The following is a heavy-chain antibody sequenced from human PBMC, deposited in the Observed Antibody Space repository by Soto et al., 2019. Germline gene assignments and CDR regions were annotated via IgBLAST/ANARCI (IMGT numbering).Heavy chain of an antibody. CDR2: IYYSGST. CDR1: GGSISSYY. Sequence: SETLSLTCTVSGGSISSYYWSWIRQPPGKGLEWIGYIYYSGSTNYNPSLKSRVTISVDTSKNQFSLKLSSVTAVDTAVYYCARFCSSNSYYYYYMDVWGKGTTVTVSS. J-gene: IGHJ6*03. CDR3: ARFCSSNSYYYYYMDV. D-gene: IGHD2-2*01. V-gene: IGHV4-59*01.